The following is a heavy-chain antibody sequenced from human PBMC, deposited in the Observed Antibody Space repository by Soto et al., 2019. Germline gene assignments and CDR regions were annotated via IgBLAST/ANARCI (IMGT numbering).Heavy chain of an antibody. D-gene: IGHD2-21*01. J-gene: IGHJ4*02. V-gene: IGHV4-59*01. CDR1: GTSISSYY. CDR2: VHYSWTN. CDR3: VRDNSCAIYY. Sequence: SETLSLTCPVSGTSISSYYWSWIRQPPRKGLEWIANVHYSWTNNYNPSLTSRVTISVDTASDQFSLKNTSVTAADRAIYFCVRDNSCAIYYWRRGTVDTVSS.